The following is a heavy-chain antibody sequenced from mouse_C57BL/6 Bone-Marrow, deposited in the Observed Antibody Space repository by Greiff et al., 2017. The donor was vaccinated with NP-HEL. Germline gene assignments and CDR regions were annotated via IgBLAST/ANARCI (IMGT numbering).Heavy chain of an antibody. V-gene: IGHV5-6*01. CDR1: GFTFSSYG. CDR3: ARHETTVVAGGHYYAMDY. D-gene: IGHD1-1*01. CDR2: ISSGGSYT. Sequence: EVKLVESGGDLVKPGGSLKLSCAASGFTFSSYGMSWVRQTPDKRLAWVATISSGGSYTYYPDSVKGRFTISRDNAKNTLYLQMSSLKSEDTAMYYCARHETTVVAGGHYYAMDYWGQGTSVTVSS. J-gene: IGHJ4*01.